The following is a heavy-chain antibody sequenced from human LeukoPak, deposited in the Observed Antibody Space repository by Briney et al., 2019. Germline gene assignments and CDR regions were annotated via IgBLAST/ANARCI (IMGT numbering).Heavy chain of an antibody. CDR2: IDWDDDK. V-gene: IGHV2-70*11. J-gene: IGHJ6*02. D-gene: IGHD6-19*01. Sequence: SGPTLVNPTQTLTLTCTFSGFSLTTSGMCVSWIRQPPGKALEWLARIDWDDDKYYSTSLKTRLTISKDTSKDQVVLTMTNMDPVDTATYYCARGRLISGWYRIGLYGMDVWGQGTTVTVSS. CDR3: ARGRLISGWYRIGLYGMDV. CDR1: GFSLTTSGMC.